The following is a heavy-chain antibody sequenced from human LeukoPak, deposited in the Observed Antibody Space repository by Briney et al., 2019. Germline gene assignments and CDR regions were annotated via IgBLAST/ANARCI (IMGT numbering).Heavy chain of an antibody. CDR1: GFTFSNYG. CDR2: ISYDGSNK. V-gene: IGHV3-30*03. J-gene: IGHJ4*02. CDR3: ARENYASGSYGDY. Sequence: GGSLRLSCAASGFTFSNYGMHWVRQAPGKGLEWVAVISYDGSNKYYADSVKGRFTISRDNSKNTLYLQMISLRAEDTAVYYCARENYASGSYGDYWGQGTLVTVSS. D-gene: IGHD3-10*01.